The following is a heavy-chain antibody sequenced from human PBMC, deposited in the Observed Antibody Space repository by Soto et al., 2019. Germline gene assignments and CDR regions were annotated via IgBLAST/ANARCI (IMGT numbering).Heavy chain of an antibody. D-gene: IGHD3-9*01. CDR1: GYTLTELS. V-gene: IGHV1-24*01. J-gene: IGHJ3*02. Sequence: ASVKVSCKVSGYTLTELSMHWVRQAPGKGLEWMGGFDPEDGETIYAQKFQGRATKTEDKRTETAYMGLSSLRSEDTAVYYCATSTPSYYDILTGYSKDAFDIWGQGTMVTVSS. CDR2: FDPEDGET. CDR3: ATSTPSYYDILTGYSKDAFDI.